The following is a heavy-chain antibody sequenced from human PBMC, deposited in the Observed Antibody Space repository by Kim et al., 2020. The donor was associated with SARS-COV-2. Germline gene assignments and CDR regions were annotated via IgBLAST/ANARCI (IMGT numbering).Heavy chain of an antibody. J-gene: IGHJ4*02. Sequence: SETLSLTCTVSGGSISSYYWSWIRQPPGKGLEWIGYIYYSGSTNYNPSLKSRVTISVDTSKNQFSLKLSSVTAADTAVYYCARVGRDSSSWYIDYWGQGTLVTVSS. CDR2: IYYSGST. V-gene: IGHV4-59*13. CDR1: GGSISSYY. CDR3: ARVGRDSSSWYIDY. D-gene: IGHD6-13*01.